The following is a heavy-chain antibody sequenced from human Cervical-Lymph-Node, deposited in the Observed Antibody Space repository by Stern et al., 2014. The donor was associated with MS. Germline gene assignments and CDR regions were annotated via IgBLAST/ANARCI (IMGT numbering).Heavy chain of an antibody. D-gene: IGHD4-11*01. CDR1: GYNFIDHA. CDR3: ARQPDYSDFLDY. CDR2: INGGSGST. V-gene: IGHV1-3*01. J-gene: IGHJ4*02. Sequence: QMQLVQSEAEVKKPGASMTVSCKTSGYNFIDHAIHWVRQAPGQRLEWMGWINGGSGSTKYSQKFQGRVSFTRDRAASAAYMDLSSLRPDDTAVYYCARQPDYSDFLDYWGQGTLVTVSS.